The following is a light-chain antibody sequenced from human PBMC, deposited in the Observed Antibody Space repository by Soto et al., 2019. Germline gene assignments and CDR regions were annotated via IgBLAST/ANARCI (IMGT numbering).Light chain of an antibody. CDR3: LLYFGGDQLGV. V-gene: IGLV7-43*01. J-gene: IGLJ2*01. Sequence: QALVTQEPSLTVSPGGTVTLTCASSTGSVTSGYFPNWFQQKPGQAPMSLIYDTKHRHSWTPARFSGSLLGGKAALTLSDVQPEDEADYFCLLYFGGDQLGVFGGGTQLTVL. CDR1: TGSVTSGYF. CDR2: DTK.